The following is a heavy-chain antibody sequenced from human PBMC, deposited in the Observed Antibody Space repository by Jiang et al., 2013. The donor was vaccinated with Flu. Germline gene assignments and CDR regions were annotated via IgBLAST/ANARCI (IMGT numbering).Heavy chain of an antibody. D-gene: IGHD1-26*01. CDR3: ARDMGSASSDYYYYGMDV. V-gene: IGHV4-4*02. CDR1: GGSISSSNW. J-gene: IGHJ6*02. CDR2: IYHSGST. Sequence: PGLVKPSGTLSLTCAVSGGSISSSNWWSWVRQPPGKGLEWIGKIYHSGSTNYNPSLKSRVTISVDKSKNQFSLKVSSVTAADTAVYYCARDMGSASSDYYYYGMDVWGQGTTVTVSS.